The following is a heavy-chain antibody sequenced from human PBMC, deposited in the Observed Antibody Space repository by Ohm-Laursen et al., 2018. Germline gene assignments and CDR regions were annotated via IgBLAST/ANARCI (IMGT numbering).Heavy chain of an antibody. CDR2: INPSGGST. CDR1: GYTFTTHY. J-gene: IGHJ4*02. D-gene: IGHD3-22*01. CDR3: ARFRMSSATFDY. Sequence: ASVKVSCKASGYTFTTHYIHWVRQAPGQGLEWMGIINPSGGSTKYAQKFQGRVTMTRDTSTSTVYMELSSLRSEDTAVYYCARFRMSSATFDYWGQGTLVTVSS. V-gene: IGHV1-46*01.